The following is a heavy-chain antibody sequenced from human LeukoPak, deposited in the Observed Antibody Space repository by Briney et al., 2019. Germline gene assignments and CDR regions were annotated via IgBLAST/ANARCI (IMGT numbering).Heavy chain of an antibody. V-gene: IGHV4-39*07. D-gene: IGHD6-13*01. CDR2: IYYSGST. Sequence: PSETLSLTCTVSGGSISSSSYYWGWIRQPPGKGLEWIGSIYYSGSTYYNPSLKSRVTISVDTSKNQFSLKLSSVTAADTAVYYCAGLRDAAAGTSFDYWGQGTLVTVSS. CDR3: AGLRDAAAGTSFDY. J-gene: IGHJ4*02. CDR1: GGSISSSSYY.